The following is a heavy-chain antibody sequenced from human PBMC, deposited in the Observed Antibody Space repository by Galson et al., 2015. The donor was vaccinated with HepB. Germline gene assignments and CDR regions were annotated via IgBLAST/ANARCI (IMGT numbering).Heavy chain of an antibody. Sequence: QSGAEVKKPGESLKISCEASGYSFSNYRIGWVRQMPGRGLEWMGFIYPGDSDTRYSPSFQGQVTFSADKSISTAYLQWSALKASDTAIYYCSRLDGSGSHPEYWGQGTLVTVSS. CDR3: SRLDGSGSHPEY. J-gene: IGHJ4*02. D-gene: IGHD3-10*01. CDR1: GYSFSNYR. V-gene: IGHV5-51*01. CDR2: IYPGDSDT.